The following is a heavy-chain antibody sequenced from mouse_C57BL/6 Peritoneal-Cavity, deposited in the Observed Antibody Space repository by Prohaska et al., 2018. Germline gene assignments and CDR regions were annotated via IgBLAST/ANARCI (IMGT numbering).Heavy chain of an antibody. J-gene: IGHJ4*01. CDR1: VYSITSGYY. CDR3: ARDLWD. V-gene: IGHV3-6*01. CDR2: ISYDGSN. Sequence: DVQLQESGPGLVKPSQSLSLTCSVTVYSITSGYYWNWIRQFPGNKLEWMGYISYDGSNNYNPSLKNRISITRDTSKNQFFLKLNSVTTEDTATYYCARDLWDWGQGTSVTVSS.